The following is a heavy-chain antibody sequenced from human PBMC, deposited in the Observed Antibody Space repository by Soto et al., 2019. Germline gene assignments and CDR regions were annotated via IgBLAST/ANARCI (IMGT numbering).Heavy chain of an antibody. V-gene: IGHV3-23*01. CDR1: GFTFSSYA. D-gene: IGHD5-12*01. J-gene: IGHJ3*02. Sequence: GGSLRLSCAASGFTFSSYAMSWVRQAPGKGLEWVSAISGSGGSTYYADSVKGRFTISRDNSENTLYLQMNSLRAEDTAVYYCAKALWLSGYGDAFDIWGQGTMVTVSS. CDR2: ISGSGGST. CDR3: AKALWLSGYGDAFDI.